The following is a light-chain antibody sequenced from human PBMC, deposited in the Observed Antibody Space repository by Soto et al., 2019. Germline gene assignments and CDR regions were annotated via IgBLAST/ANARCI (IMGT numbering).Light chain of an antibody. V-gene: IGLV6-57*04. CDR3: QSYDSSNHVV. J-gene: IGLJ2*01. CDR2: EDD. CDR1: SGSIASNY. Sequence: NFMLTQPHSVSESPGKTVTISCTRSSGSIASNYVQWYQQRPGSAPTTVIYEDDQRPSAVPDRFSASIDISSNSASLTISGLKTEDEADYYCQSYDSSNHVVFGGGTKLTVL.